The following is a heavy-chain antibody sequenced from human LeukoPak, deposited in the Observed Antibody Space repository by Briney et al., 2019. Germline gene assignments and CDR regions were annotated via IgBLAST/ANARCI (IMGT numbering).Heavy chain of an antibody. V-gene: IGHV3-48*03. CDR1: GFNFTNYE. J-gene: IGHJ4*02. CDR3: ASYGSGSL. CDR2: ISSSGNTI. D-gene: IGHD3-10*01. Sequence: GGSLRLSCAASGFNFTNYELNWVRQAPGTGLEWVSYISSSGNTISYADSPKGRFTVSRDTARNSLFLQMSSMRHDDTAVYYCASYGSGSLWGQGTLVTVGS.